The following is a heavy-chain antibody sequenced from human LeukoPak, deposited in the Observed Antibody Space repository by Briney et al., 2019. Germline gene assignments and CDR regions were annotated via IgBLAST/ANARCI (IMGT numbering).Heavy chain of an antibody. CDR2: ISSSSSTI. D-gene: IGHD2-2*01. CDR3: ARDLCSGTSCYAGWFDP. V-gene: IGHV3-48*01. J-gene: IGHJ5*02. CDR1: GFTFSSYS. Sequence: GGSLRLSCAASGFTFSSYSMNWVRQAPGKGLEWVSYISSSSSTIYYADSVKGRFTISRDNAKNSLYLQMNSLRAEDTAVYYCARDLCSGTSCYAGWFDPWGQGTLVAVSS.